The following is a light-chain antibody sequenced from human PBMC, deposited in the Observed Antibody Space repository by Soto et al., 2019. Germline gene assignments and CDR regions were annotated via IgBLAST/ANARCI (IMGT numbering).Light chain of an antibody. Sequence: DIVLTQSPATLSLSPGDRVTLSCRASQNIGTSLAWFQQRPGQAPRLLIYGASNRATGVPGRLQGGGSGTDFTLTITNLEPEDSAVYFCLQRDSWPTFGQGTRLETK. CDR2: GAS. V-gene: IGKV3-11*01. CDR1: QNIGTS. CDR3: LQRDSWPT. J-gene: IGKJ5*01.